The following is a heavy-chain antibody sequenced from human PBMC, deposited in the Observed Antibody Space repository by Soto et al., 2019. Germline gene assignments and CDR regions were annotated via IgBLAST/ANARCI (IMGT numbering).Heavy chain of an antibody. J-gene: IGHJ6*02. V-gene: IGHV3-21*01. CDR3: AREYDSTHYYYGMDV. CDR1: GFTFSSYS. CDR2: ISSSSSYI. Sequence: EVQLVESGGGLVKPGGSLRLSCAASGFTFSSYSMNWVRQAPGKGLEWVSSISSSSSYIYYADSVKGRFTISRDNAKNSLYLQMNSLRAEDTAVYYCAREYDSTHYYYGMDVWGQGTTVTVSS. D-gene: IGHD3-22*01.